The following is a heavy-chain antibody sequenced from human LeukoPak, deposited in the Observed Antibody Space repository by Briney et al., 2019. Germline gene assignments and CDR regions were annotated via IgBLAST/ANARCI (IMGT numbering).Heavy chain of an antibody. CDR3: ATSGFSGYDHPS. D-gene: IGHD5-12*01. CDR2: IRGGADDT. CDR1: VFTFSSYS. V-gene: IGHV3-23*01. J-gene: IGHJ5*02. Sequence: GGSLRLSCAASVFTFSSYSIAWVRLAPGKGLEWVSVIRGGADDTSYADSVKGRFTISRDNSKNTLFLQMDGLRVEDTAVYYCATSGFSGYDHPSWGQGTLVTVSS.